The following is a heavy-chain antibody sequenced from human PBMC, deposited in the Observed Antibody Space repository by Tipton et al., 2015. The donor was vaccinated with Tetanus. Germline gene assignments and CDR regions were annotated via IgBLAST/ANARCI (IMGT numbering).Heavy chain of an antibody. J-gene: IGHJ5*01. D-gene: IGHD3-10*01. CDR1: GFTFRTYG. Sequence: GSLRLSCAASGFTFRTYGMSWVRQAPGKGLEWVSSLSGSEKDPYNKDSVKGRFTVSRDDSKNTLYLQLSSLRVEDTAVSSGSASAPTLFPLVSW. V-gene: IGHV3-23*01. CDR2: LSGSEKDP. CDR3: SASAPTLFPLVS.